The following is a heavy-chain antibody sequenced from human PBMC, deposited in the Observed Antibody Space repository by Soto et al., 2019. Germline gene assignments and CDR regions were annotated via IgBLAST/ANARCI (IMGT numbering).Heavy chain of an antibody. J-gene: IGHJ4*02. D-gene: IGHD3-16*01. V-gene: IGHV4-39*07. CDR1: GGSISSSSYY. CDR3: AREWGTGTPNYYFDY. CDR2: IYYSGST. Sequence: SETLSLTCTVSGGSISSSSYYWGWIRQPPGKGLEWIGSIYYSGSTYYNPSLKSRVTISVDTSKNQFSLKLSSVTAADTAVYYCAREWGTGTPNYYFDYWGQGTLVTVSS.